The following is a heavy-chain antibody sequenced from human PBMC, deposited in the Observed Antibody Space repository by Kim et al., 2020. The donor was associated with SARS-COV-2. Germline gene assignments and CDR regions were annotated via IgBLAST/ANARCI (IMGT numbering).Heavy chain of an antibody. V-gene: IGHV1-8*01. CDR3: ARSDCGGDCYPIGY. Sequence: AQKFQGRVTMTRNTSISTAYMELSSLRSEDTAVYYCARSDCGGDCYPIGYWGQGTLVTVSS. D-gene: IGHD2-21*01. J-gene: IGHJ4*02.